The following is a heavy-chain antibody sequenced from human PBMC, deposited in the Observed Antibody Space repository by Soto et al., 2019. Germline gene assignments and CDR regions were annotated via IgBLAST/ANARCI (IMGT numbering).Heavy chain of an antibody. V-gene: IGHV4-31*03. CDR3: ARQYYDYVWWSSELDY. D-gene: IGHD3-16*01. CDR2: IYYSGST. Sequence: SETLSLTCTVSGGSISSGGYYWSWIRQHPGKGLEWIGYIYYSGSTYYNPSLKSRVTISVDTSKNQFSLKLSSVTAADTAVYYCARQYYDYVWWSSELDYWGQGTLVTVSS. J-gene: IGHJ4*02. CDR1: GGSISSGGYY.